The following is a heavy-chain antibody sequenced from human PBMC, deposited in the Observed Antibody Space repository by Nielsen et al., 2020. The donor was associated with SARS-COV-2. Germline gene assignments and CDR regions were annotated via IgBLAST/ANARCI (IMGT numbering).Heavy chain of an antibody. CDR2: IYYSGST. V-gene: IGHV4-31*02. J-gene: IGHJ4*02. D-gene: IGHD3-10*01. CDR1: GGSISSGDYY. CDR3: ARGSFGNTYFAY. Sequence: SCTVSGGSISSGDYYWSWIRQHPGKGLEWIGYIYYSGSTYYNPSLKSRVTISVDTSKNQFSLKLSSVTAADTAVYYCARGSFGNTYFAYWGQGTLVTVSS.